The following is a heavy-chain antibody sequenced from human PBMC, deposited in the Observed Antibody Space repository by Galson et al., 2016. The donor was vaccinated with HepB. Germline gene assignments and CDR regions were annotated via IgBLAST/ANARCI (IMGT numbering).Heavy chain of an antibody. CDR2: ISGHGDTI. D-gene: IGHD4-11*01. V-gene: IGHV3-48*02. J-gene: IGHJ6*02. CDR1: GFTLSAYS. CDR3: ARDTYSNFQYGMDV. Sequence: SLRLSCAASGFTLSAYSMDWVRQTPGKGLEWLSYISGHGDTIYYADSVKGRFTISRDNARNSLYLQMRSLRDEDTAVYYCARDTYSNFQYGMDVWGQGTTVTVSS.